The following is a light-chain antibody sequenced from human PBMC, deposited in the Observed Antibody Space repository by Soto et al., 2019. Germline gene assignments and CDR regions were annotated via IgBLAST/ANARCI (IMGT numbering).Light chain of an antibody. CDR2: AAS. CDR3: QQSYSTLRA. Sequence: DIQMTQSPSSLSASVGDRVTITCRASPSIITYLTWYQQKPGKAPKLLIYAASNLQSGVPSRFSGSGSGTDFTLTISTRQPEDFATYDCQQSYSTLRAFGQGTKVEVK. V-gene: IGKV1-39*01. J-gene: IGKJ1*01. CDR1: PSIITY.